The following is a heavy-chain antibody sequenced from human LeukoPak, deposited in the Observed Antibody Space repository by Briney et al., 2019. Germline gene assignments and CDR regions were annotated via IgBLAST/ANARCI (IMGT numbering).Heavy chain of an antibody. D-gene: IGHD5-18*01. Sequence: GGSLRLSCAASGFTFSSYAMHWVRQAPGKGLEWVAVISYDGGNKYYADSVKGRFTISRDNSKNTLYLQMNSLRAEDTAVYYCARDAQPFGYSYGSYWGQGTLVTVSS. J-gene: IGHJ4*02. CDR3: ARDAQPFGYSYGSY. V-gene: IGHV3-30-3*01. CDR1: GFTFSSYA. CDR2: ISYDGGNK.